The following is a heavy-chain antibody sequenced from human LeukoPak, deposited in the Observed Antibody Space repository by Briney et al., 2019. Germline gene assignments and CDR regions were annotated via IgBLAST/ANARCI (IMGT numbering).Heavy chain of an antibody. CDR3: ARTPIYYYDSSGYYN. CDR2: INHSGST. Sequence: SETLSLTCAVYGGSFSGYSWNWIRQPPGKGLEWIGEINHSGSTNYNPSLKSRVTMSVDTSKNQFSLKLSSVTAADTAVYYCARTPIYYYDSSGYYNWGQGTLVTVSS. CDR1: GGSFSGYS. V-gene: IGHV4-34*01. D-gene: IGHD3-22*01. J-gene: IGHJ4*02.